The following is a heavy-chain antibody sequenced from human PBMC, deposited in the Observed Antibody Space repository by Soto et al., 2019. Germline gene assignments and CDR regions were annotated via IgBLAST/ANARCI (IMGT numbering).Heavy chain of an antibody. Sequence: EEQLLESGGGLAQPGGSLRLSCSASGFTFRGYAMSWVRQAPGKGPEWVSGISGSGDSTYHANSVKGRFIISRDNSKNTLYLEITSLRAEDTAVYYCAKAYVASHAPVDCGGQGTVVAVSS. D-gene: IGHD3-10*02. J-gene: IGHJ4*02. CDR3: AKAYVASHAPVDC. CDR2: ISGSGDST. CDR1: GFTFRGYA. V-gene: IGHV3-23*01.